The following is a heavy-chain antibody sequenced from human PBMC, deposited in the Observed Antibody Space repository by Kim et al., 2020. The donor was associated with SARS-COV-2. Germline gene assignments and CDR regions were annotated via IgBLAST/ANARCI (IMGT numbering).Heavy chain of an antibody. D-gene: IGHD1-26*01. V-gene: IGHV1-24*01. CDR3: ATERSGSYRTDAFDI. J-gene: IGHJ3*02. Sequence: ASVKVSCKVSGYTLTELSMHWVRQAPGKGLEWWGGFDPEEGEKLSAQKFQGRVTMTEDTSTDTAYMELSSLRSEDTAVYYCATERSGSYRTDAFDIWGQGTMGTVSS. CDR1: GYTLTELS. CDR2: FDPEEGEK.